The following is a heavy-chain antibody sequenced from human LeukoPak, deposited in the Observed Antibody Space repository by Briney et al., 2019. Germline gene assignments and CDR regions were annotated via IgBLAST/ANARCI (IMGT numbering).Heavy chain of an antibody. V-gene: IGHV3-30*02. J-gene: IGHJ4*02. Sequence: GGSLRLSCAASGFTFSSYGMHWVRQAPGKGLEWVAFIRYDGSNKYYADSVKGRFTISRDNSKNTLYLQMNSLRAEDTAVYYCAKDITIFGGEADGYFDYWGQGTLVTVSS. CDR1: GFTFSSYG. CDR3: AKDITIFGGEADGYFDY. CDR2: IRYDGSNK. D-gene: IGHD3-3*01.